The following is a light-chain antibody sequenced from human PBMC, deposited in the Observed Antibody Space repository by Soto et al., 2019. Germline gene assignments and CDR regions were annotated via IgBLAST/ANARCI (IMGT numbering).Light chain of an antibody. CDR1: QTISSW. J-gene: IGKJ1*01. Sequence: DIQMTQSPSTLSASVGDIVTITCRASQTISSWLAWYQQKPGKAPKLMIYKAYTLKSGVPSRFSGNGSGTEFTLTITSLQPDDSATYYCQQYNGLPTWTFGQGTKVDIK. CDR3: QQYNGLPTWT. CDR2: KAY. V-gene: IGKV1-5*03.